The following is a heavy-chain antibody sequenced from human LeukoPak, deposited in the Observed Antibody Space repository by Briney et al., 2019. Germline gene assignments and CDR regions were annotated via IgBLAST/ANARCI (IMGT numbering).Heavy chain of an antibody. V-gene: IGHV4-59*01. J-gene: IGHJ4*02. CDR3: ARVLRPMASQYYFDY. D-gene: IGHD3-10*01. Sequence: SETLSLTCTVSGASINTYYWSWIRQPPGKGLEWIGYIYYSGTTSYNPSLKTRVTISIDTSKNQFSLKLSSVTAADTAVYYRARVLRPMASQYYFDYWGQGTLVTVSS. CDR1: GASINTYY. CDR2: IYYSGTT.